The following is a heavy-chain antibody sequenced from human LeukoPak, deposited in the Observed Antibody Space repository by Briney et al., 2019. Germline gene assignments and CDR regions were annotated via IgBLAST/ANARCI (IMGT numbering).Heavy chain of an antibody. V-gene: IGHV4-34*01. CDR2: INHSGST. Sequence: PSETLSLTCAVYGGSFSGYYWSWIRQPPGKGLEWIGEINHSGSTNYNPSLKSRVTISVDTSKNQFSLELSSVTAADTAVYYCARASMARPVDYWGQGTLVTVSS. J-gene: IGHJ4*02. CDR3: ARASMARPVDY. D-gene: IGHD2/OR15-2a*01. CDR1: GGSFSGYY.